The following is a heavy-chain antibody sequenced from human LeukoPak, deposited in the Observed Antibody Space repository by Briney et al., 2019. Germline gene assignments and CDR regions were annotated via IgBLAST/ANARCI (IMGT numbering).Heavy chain of an antibody. J-gene: IGHJ5*02. V-gene: IGHV3-23*01. CDR2: ISGSGGST. CDR1: GFTFSSYA. Sequence: PGGSLRLSCAASGFTFSSYAMSWVRQAPGKGLEWVSAISGSGGSTYYADSMKGRFTISRDNSKNTLYLQMNSLRAEDTAVYYCTKGGLSWFDPWGQGSLVTVSS. CDR3: TKGGLSWFDP.